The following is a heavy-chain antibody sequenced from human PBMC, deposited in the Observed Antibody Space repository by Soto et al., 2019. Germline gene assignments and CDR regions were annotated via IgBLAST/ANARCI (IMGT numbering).Heavy chain of an antibody. V-gene: IGHV4-34*01. D-gene: IGHD6-13*01. J-gene: IGHJ6*02. CDR1: GGSFSGYY. CDR3: ARGVAAADYYYGMDV. Sequence: SETRSLTCAVYGGSFSGYYCIWIGQPPGKGLEWIGEINHSGSTNYNPSLKSRVTISVDTSKNQFSLKLSSVTAADTAVYYCARGVAAADYYYGMDVWGQGTTVTVSS. CDR2: INHSGST.